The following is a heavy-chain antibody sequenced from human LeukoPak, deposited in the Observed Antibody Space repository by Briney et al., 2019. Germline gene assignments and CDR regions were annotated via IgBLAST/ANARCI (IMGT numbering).Heavy chain of an antibody. Sequence: SETLSLTCTVSRDSISSGGYHWTWIRQHPGKGLERIGYISCSGSTYYNPSLKSRVNISMDTSKNQFYLSLTSVTAADTAVYYCARDYGDYFRWYDPWGQGTLVTVAS. CDR2: ISCSGST. V-gene: IGHV4-31*03. J-gene: IGHJ5*02. CDR1: RDSISSGGYH. CDR3: ARDYGDYFRWYDP. D-gene: IGHD4-17*01.